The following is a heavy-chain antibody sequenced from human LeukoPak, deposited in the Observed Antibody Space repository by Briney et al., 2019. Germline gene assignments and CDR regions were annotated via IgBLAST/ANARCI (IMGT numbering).Heavy chain of an antibody. J-gene: IGHJ5*02. D-gene: IGHD4-17*01. CDR1: GGSISSSSYY. Sequence: SETLSLTCTVSGGSISSSSYYWGWIRQPPGKGLEWIGSIYYSGSTYYNPSLKSRVTISVDTSRNQFSLKPSSVTAADTAVYYCARVGVTTVTTDWFDPWGQGTLVTVSS. CDR3: ARVGVTTVTTDWFDP. CDR2: IYYSGST. V-gene: IGHV4-39*07.